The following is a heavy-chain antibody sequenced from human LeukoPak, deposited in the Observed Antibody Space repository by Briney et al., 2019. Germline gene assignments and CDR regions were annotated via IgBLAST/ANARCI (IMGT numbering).Heavy chain of an antibody. CDR3: ARGESFALDV. Sequence: GGSLRLSCVGSGFIFSSYDMGWVRQAPGKGLEWVSSISRAGDRTYYEDSVKGRFTISRDNSRNTMYLQMNSLRAEDTAVYYCARGESFALDVWGQGTMVTVSS. V-gene: IGHV3-23*01. CDR1: GFIFSSYD. CDR2: ISRAGDRT. J-gene: IGHJ3*01.